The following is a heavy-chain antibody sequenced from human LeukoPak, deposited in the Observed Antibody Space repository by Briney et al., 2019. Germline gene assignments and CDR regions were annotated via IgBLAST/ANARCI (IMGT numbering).Heavy chain of an antibody. CDR1: GFTFSSYA. V-gene: IGHV3-30*04. Sequence: GGSLRLSCAASGFTFSSYAMPWVRQAPGKGLEWVAVISYDGSNKYYADSVKGRFTISRDNSKNTLYLQMNSLRAEDTAVYYCAKDFGGVWDILTGYFDYWGQGTLVTVSS. CDR3: AKDFGGVWDILTGYFDY. J-gene: IGHJ4*02. D-gene: IGHD3-9*01. CDR2: ISYDGSNK.